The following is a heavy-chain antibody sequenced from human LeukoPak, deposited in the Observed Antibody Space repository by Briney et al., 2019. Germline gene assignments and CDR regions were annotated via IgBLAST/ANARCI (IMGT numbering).Heavy chain of an antibody. D-gene: IGHD3-22*01. CDR2: ISWNSGSI. V-gene: IGHV3-9*01. Sequence: TGGSLRLSCAASGFTFDDYAMHWVRHAPGKGLEWVSGISWNSGSIGYADSVKGRFTISRDNSKNTLYLQMNSLRAEDTAVYYCAKVVGYYDSSGIWGQGTLVTVSS. CDR3: AKVVGYYDSSGI. J-gene: IGHJ4*02. CDR1: GFTFDDYA.